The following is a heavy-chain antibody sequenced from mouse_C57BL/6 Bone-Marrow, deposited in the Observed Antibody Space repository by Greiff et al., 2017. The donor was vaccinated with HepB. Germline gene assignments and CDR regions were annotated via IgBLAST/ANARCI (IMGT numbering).Heavy chain of an antibody. D-gene: IGHD2-3*01. CDR2: ISSGGDYI. V-gene: IGHV5-9-1*02. CDR1: GFTFSSYA. CDR3: TRVWLLTYAMDY. Sequence: EVKVVESGEGLVKPGGSLKLSCAASGFTFSSYAMSWVRQTPEKRLEWVAYISSGGDYIYYADTVKGRFTISRDNARNTLYLQMSSLKSEDTAMYYCTRVWLLTYAMDYWGQGTSVTVSS. J-gene: IGHJ4*01.